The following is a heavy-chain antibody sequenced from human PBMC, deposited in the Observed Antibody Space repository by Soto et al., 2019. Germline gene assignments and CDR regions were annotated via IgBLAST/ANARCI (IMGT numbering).Heavy chain of an antibody. J-gene: IGHJ2*01. Sequence: WGSLRISCASSVFTFSNYWMSWVGQAPGKGLDWVANIKQDGSEKNYKDSAKGRLTISRDNAKNSLSLQMNSLRAEDTAVYYCARRATNSAGYFDLWGRGTLVTVSS. CDR3: ARRATNSAGYFDL. CDR1: VFTFSNYW. CDR2: IKQDGSEK. V-gene: IGHV3-7*01. D-gene: IGHD1-26*01.